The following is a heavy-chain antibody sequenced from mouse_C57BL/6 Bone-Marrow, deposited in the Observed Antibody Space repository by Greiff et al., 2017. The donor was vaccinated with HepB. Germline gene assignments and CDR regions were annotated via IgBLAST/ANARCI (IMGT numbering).Heavy chain of an antibody. Sequence: QVQLQQPGAELVRPGSSVKLSCKASGYTFTSYWMHWVKQRPIKGLEWIGNIDPSDSETHYTQKFKDKATLTVDKSSSTAYMQLSSLTSEDSAVYYCARYYYGSLGYWGQGTTLTVSS. V-gene: IGHV1-52*01. J-gene: IGHJ2*01. D-gene: IGHD1-1*01. CDR2: IDPSDSET. CDR1: GYTFTSYW. CDR3: ARYYYGSLGY.